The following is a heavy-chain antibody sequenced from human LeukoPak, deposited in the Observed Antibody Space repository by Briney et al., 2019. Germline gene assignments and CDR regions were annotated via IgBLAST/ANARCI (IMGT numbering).Heavy chain of an antibody. Sequence: GGSLRLSCAASGFTFINAWMSWVRQAPGKGLEWVGRIKSKTGGGTTDYAAPVKGRFTISRDDSKNTLYLQMNSLKTEDTAVYYCTTGNDWGTYIWFDPWGQGTLVTVSS. CDR3: TTGNDWGTYIWFDP. V-gene: IGHV3-15*01. CDR2: IKSKTGGGTT. J-gene: IGHJ5*02. CDR1: GFTFINAW. D-gene: IGHD1-1*01.